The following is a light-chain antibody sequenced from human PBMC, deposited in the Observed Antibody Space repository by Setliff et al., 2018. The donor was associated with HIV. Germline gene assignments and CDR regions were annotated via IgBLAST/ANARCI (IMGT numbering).Light chain of an antibody. CDR3: SSYTSRNTLV. V-gene: IGLV2-14*01. Sequence: QSVLTQPPSVSAAPGQKVTISCSGSSSNIGNNYVSWYQQHPGKAPKLMIYEVSNRPSGISNRFSGSKSGNTASLTISGLQAEDEADYYCSSYTSRNTLVFGTGTKVTVL. J-gene: IGLJ1*01. CDR2: EVS. CDR1: SSNIGNNY.